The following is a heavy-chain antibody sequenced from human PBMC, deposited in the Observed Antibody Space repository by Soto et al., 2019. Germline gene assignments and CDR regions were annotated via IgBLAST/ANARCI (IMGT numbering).Heavy chain of an antibody. D-gene: IGHD2-2*01. V-gene: IGHV1-69*01. CDR3: ARSQGSSTSLENYYYYYYGMDV. Sequence: QVQLVQSGAEVKKPGSSVKVSCKASGGTFSSYAISWVRQAPGQGLEWMGGIIPISGTANYAQKFQGRVTITADESTSTAYMELSSLRSEDTAVYYCARSQGSSTSLENYYYYYYGMDVWGQGPTVTVS. CDR2: IIPISGTA. J-gene: IGHJ6*02. CDR1: GGTFSSYA.